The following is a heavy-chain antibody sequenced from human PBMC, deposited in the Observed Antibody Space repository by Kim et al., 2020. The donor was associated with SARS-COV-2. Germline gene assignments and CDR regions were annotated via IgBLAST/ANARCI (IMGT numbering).Heavy chain of an antibody. Sequence: SETLSLTCTVSGGSISSSSYYWGWIRQPPGKGLEWIGSIYYSGSTYYNPSLKSRVTISVDTSKNQFSLKLSSVTAADTAVYYGARLPIAVAGTIWAGYFDYWGQGTLVTVSS. CDR2: IYYSGST. CDR1: GGSISSSSYY. CDR3: ARLPIAVAGTIWAGYFDY. V-gene: IGHV4-39*01. D-gene: IGHD6-19*01. J-gene: IGHJ4*02.